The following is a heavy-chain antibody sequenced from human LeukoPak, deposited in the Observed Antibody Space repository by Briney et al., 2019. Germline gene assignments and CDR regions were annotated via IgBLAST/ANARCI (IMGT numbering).Heavy chain of an antibody. V-gene: IGHV1-2*02. J-gene: IGHJ4*02. CDR3: ARANFLYRSSSTCLFDY. D-gene: IGHD2-2*01. CDR1: GYTFTDYY. CDR2: INPNDGDT. Sequence: ASVKVSCKASGYTFTDYYMHWVRQAPGQGFEGMGWINPNDGDTNYAQKFQGRVTMTRDTSISTAHMEVSRLRSDDTAVYYCARANFLYRSSSTCLFDYWGQGTLVTVSS.